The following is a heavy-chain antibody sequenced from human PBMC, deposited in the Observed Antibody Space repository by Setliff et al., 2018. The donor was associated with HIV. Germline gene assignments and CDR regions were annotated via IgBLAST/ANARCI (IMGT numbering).Heavy chain of an antibody. D-gene: IGHD3-22*01. J-gene: IGHJ3*02. CDR3: ARTFNSGYLSYAFDI. V-gene: IGHV4-59*01. CDR1: GGSISSYY. Sequence: SETLSLTCTVSGGSISSYYWSWIRQPPGKGLEWIGYIYTSGSTNYNPSLKSRVTISVDTSKNQFSLKLSSVTAADTAVYYCARTFNSGYLSYAFDIWGQGTMVTISS. CDR2: IYTSGST.